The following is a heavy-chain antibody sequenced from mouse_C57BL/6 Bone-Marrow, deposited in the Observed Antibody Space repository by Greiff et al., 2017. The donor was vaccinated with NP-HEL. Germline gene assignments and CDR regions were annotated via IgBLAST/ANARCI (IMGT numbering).Heavy chain of an antibody. CDR2: ISDGGSYT. V-gene: IGHV5-4*01. Sequence: DVHLVESGGGLVKPGGSLKLSCAASGFTFSSYAMSWVRQTPEKRLEWVATISDGGSYTYYPDNVKGRFTISRDNAKNNLYLQMSHLKSEDTAMYYCARGGYGRFAYWGQGTLVTVSA. D-gene: IGHD2-2*01. J-gene: IGHJ3*01. CDR3: ARGGYGRFAY. CDR1: GFTFSSYA.